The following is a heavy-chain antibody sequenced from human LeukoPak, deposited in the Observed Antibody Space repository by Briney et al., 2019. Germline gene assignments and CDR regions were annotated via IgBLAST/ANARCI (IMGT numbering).Heavy chain of an antibody. CDR1: GYTFTSNY. CDR2: ISPSGGST. D-gene: IGHD6-19*01. Sequence: ASVKVSCKAFGYTFTSNYMHWVRQAPGQGPEWMGVISPSGGSTTYAQKFQGRVTMTRDTSISTAYMELSRLRSDDTAVYYCAREPPYSSGWEVDYWGQGTLVTVSS. CDR3: AREPPYSSGWEVDY. V-gene: IGHV1-2*02. J-gene: IGHJ4*02.